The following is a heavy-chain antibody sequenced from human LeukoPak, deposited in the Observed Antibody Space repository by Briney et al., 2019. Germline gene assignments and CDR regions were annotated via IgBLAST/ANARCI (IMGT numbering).Heavy chain of an antibody. V-gene: IGHV1-46*01. D-gene: IGHD3-22*01. Sequence: ASVKVSCKASGYTFTSYNMHWVRQAPGQGLEWMGIINSSGGSTSYAQKFQGRVTITRDTSASTAYMELSSLRSEDMAVYYCARGIAFYDSSGYYASVGFDYWGQGTLVTVSS. CDR3: ARGIAFYDSSGYYASVGFDY. CDR2: INSSGGST. CDR1: GYTFTSYN. J-gene: IGHJ4*02.